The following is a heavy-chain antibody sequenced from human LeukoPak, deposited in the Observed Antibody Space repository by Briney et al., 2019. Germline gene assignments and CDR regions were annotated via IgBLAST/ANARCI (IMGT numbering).Heavy chain of an antibody. J-gene: IGHJ4*02. D-gene: IGHD3-10*01. V-gene: IGHV3-23*01. CDR2: ISGSGGST. CDR3: AKDSGLRFGTSPFDY. Sequence: GGSLRLSCAASGFTFSSYAMSWVRQAPGKGLEWVSAISGSGGSTYYADSVKGRFTISRDNSKNTLYLQMNSLRAEDTAVYYCAKDSGLRFGTSPFDYWGQGTLVTVSS. CDR1: GFTFSSYA.